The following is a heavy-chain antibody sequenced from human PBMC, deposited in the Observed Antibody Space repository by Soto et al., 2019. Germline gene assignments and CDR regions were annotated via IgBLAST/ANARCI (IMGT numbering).Heavy chain of an antibody. J-gene: IGHJ4*02. CDR3: ARDISNYDPLRLDY. V-gene: IGHV3-33*01. Sequence: GGSLRLSCAASGFTFSSYGMHWVRQAPGKGLEWVAVIWYDGSNKYYADSVKGRFTISRDNSKNTLYLQMNSLRAEDTAVYYCARDISNYDPLRLDYWGQGTLVTVSS. CDR1: GFTFSSYG. CDR2: IWYDGSNK. D-gene: IGHD4-4*01.